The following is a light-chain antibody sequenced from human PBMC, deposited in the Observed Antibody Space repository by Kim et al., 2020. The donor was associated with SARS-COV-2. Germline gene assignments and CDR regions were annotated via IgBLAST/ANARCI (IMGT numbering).Light chain of an antibody. CDR1: QSIGRS. CDR3: QHRSRWPLT. Sequence: LSPGERVTLSCRARQSIGRSLAWYQPTPGQPPRLLIYDVSNRATGCPARISGGGSGTDFTLTISSLEPEDFAVYYCQHRSRWPLTFGGGTKVDIK. J-gene: IGKJ4*01. CDR2: DVS. V-gene: IGKV3-11*01.